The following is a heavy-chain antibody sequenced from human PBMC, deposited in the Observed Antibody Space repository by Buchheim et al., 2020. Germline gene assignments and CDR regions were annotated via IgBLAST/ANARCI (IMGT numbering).Heavy chain of an antibody. V-gene: IGHV3-48*01. CDR2: ISRSSSTI. J-gene: IGHJ6*03. CDR1: GFTFSSYS. CDR3: ARDYRNGDSVYYYYYYMDV. D-gene: IGHD4-17*01. Sequence: EVQLVESGGGLVQPGGSLRLSCAASGFTFSSYSMNWVRQAPGQGLEWVSYISRSSSTIYYADSVKGRFTISRDNAKHSLYLQMNSLRAEDTAVYYCARDYRNGDSVYYYYYYMDVWGKGTT.